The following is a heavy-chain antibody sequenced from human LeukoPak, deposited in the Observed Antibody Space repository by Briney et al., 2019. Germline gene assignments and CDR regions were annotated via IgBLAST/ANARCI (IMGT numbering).Heavy chain of an antibody. V-gene: IGHV3-66*01. CDR2: IYSGGST. D-gene: IGHD6-13*01. CDR1: GFTVSSNY. J-gene: IGHJ4*02. CDR3: ASAAAGRYYFDY. Sequence: GGSLRLSCAASGFTVSSNYMSWVRQAPGKGLEWVSVIYSGGSTYYADSVKGRFTISRDNSKNTLYLQMNSLRAEDTAVYYCASAAAGRYYFDYWGQGTLVTVSS.